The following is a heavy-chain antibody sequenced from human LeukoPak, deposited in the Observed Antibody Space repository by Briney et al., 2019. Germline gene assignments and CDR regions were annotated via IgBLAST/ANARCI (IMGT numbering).Heavy chain of an antibody. CDR2: ISYDGSNK. CDR3: ARGPYCTSPNCYNPAGY. J-gene: IGHJ4*02. Sequence: GRSLRLSCAVSGFTFSSYAMQWVRQAPGKGLDWVAVISYDGSNKYYADSVKGRFTISRDNSKNTLYLQMDSLRAEDTAVYSCARGPYCTSPNCYNPAGYWGQGTLVTVSS. D-gene: IGHD2-2*02. V-gene: IGHV3-30-3*01. CDR1: GFTFSSYA.